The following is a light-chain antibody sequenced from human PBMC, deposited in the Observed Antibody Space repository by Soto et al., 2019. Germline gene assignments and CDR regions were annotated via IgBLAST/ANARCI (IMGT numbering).Light chain of an antibody. J-gene: IGKJ3*01. CDR2: GAS. CDR1: QSVSSN. CDR3: QQYNNWPPGVT. Sequence: EIVMTQSPATLSVSPGERATLSCRASQSVSSNLAWYQQKPGQAPRLLIYGASTRATGIPARFSGSGSGTEFILTISSLQSEDFAVYYCQQYNNWPPGVTFGPGTKVDIK. V-gene: IGKV3-15*01.